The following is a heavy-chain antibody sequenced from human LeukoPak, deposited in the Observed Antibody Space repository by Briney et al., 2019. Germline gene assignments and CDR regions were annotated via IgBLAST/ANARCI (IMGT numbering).Heavy chain of an antibody. CDR3: ARCSGYYFFDY. J-gene: IGHJ4*02. CDR1: GGSVSSGDYY. D-gene: IGHD3-10*02. V-gene: IGHV4-30-4*01. CDR2: IYSSGST. Sequence: TLSLPCIVSGGSVSSGDYYWSWIRQPPGEGLEWIGYIYSSGSTYFNPSLRSRLTISVDTSKNQFSLKLRSVTAADTAVYYCARCSGYYFFDYWGQGALVTVSS.